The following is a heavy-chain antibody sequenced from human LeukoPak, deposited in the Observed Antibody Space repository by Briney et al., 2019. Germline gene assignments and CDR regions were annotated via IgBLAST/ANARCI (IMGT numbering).Heavy chain of an antibody. J-gene: IGHJ6*03. D-gene: IGHD3-10*01. V-gene: IGHV3-20*04. Sequence: GGSLRLSCAASGFTFDDYGMSWVRQAPGKGLEWVSGIIWSGGSTGYADSVKGRFTVSRDNAKNSLYLQMNSLRAEDTALYYCARGGGSGSYAIDKYYYYYYMDVWGKGTTVTISS. CDR3: ARGGGSGSYAIDKYYYYYYMDV. CDR2: IIWSGGST. CDR1: GFTFDDYG.